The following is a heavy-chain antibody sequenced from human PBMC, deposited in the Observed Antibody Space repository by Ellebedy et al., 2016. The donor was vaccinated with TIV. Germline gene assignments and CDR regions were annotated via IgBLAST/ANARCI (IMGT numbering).Heavy chain of an antibody. D-gene: IGHD3-16*01. Sequence: SQTLSLTCVIPGDSFSTDIGWYWIRQSPSRGIEWMGRTYFMCKWNNDYAVSLKSRITINPDTSKNLFSLQLNSVIPDDTAVYYCARGWFGSGMGVWGQGTTVTVSS. CDR1: GDSFSTDIG. CDR2: TYFMCKWNN. CDR3: ARGWFGSGMGV. J-gene: IGHJ6*02. V-gene: IGHV6-1*01.